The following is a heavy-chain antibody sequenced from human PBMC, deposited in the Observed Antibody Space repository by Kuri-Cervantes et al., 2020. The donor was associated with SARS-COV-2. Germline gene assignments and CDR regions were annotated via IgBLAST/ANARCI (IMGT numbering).Heavy chain of an antibody. V-gene: IGHV4-38-2*02. CDR2: IYHSGST. CDR3: ARLSSGWHYYFDY. CDR1: GYSISSGYY. D-gene: IGHD6-19*01. J-gene: IGHJ4*02. Sequence: SETLSLTCTVSGYSISSGYYWGWIRQPPGKGLKWIGSIYHSGSTYYNPSLKSRVTISVDTSKNQFSLKLSSVTAADTAVYYCARLSSGWHYYFDYWGQGTLVTVSS.